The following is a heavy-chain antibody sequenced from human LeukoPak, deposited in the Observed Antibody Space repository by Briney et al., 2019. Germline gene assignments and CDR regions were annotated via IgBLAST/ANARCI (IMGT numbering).Heavy chain of an antibody. V-gene: IGHV3-7*01. CDR3: ASLNYYDSSGSPEDVDY. CDR1: GFTFSSYW. Sequence: PGGPLRLSCAASGFTFSSYWMSWVRQAPGKGLEWVANIKQDGSEKYYVDSVKGRFTISRDNAKNSLYLQMNSLRAEDTAVYYCASLNYYDSSGSPEDVDYWGQGTLVTVSS. D-gene: IGHD3-22*01. J-gene: IGHJ4*02. CDR2: IKQDGSEK.